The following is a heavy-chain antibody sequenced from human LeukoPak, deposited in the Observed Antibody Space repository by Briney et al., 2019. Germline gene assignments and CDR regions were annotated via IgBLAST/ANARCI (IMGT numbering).Heavy chain of an antibody. CDR3: ARVSEQQLGGDWFDP. J-gene: IGHJ5*02. Sequence: ASVTVSCTASGYTFTSYGISWVRQAPGQGLEWMGWISAYNGNTNYAQKLQGRVTMTTDTSTSTAYMELRSLRSDDTAVYYCARVSEQQLGGDWFDPWGQGTLVTVSS. CDR2: ISAYNGNT. D-gene: IGHD6-13*01. V-gene: IGHV1-18*01. CDR1: GYTFTSYG.